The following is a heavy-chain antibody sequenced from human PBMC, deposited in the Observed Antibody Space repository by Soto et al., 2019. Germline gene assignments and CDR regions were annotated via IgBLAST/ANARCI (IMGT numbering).Heavy chain of an antibody. Sequence: GGSLRLSCAASGFTFSSHAMIWVRQAPGKGLEWVSAISGTSDNTYYADSVKGRFTISRDNSKNTLYLQMNSLKADDTAVYYCAKDRPPEVPNYYFDYWGQGTLVTVSS. CDR2: ISGTSDNT. CDR1: GFTFSSHA. D-gene: IGHD2-2*01. V-gene: IGHV3-23*01. CDR3: AKDRPPEVPNYYFDY. J-gene: IGHJ4*02.